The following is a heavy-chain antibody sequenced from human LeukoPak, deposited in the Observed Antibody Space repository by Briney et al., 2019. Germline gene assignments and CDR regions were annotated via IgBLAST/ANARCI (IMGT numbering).Heavy chain of an antibody. D-gene: IGHD6-19*01. CDR1: GGSFSGYY. CDR2: INHSGST. Sequence: SETLSLTCAVYGGSFSGYYWSWIRQPPGKGLEWIGEINHSGSTNYNPSLKSRVTMSVDTSKNQFSLKLSSVTAADTAVYYCARDGSTYSSGWYIGYWGQGTLVTVSS. CDR3: ARDGSTYSSGWYIGY. J-gene: IGHJ4*02. V-gene: IGHV4-34*01.